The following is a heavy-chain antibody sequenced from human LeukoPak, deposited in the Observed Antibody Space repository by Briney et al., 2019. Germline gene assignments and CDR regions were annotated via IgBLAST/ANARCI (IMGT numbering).Heavy chain of an antibody. CDR2: ISAYNGNT. V-gene: IGHV1-18*01. D-gene: IGHD4-23*01. CDR1: GYTFTSYG. CDR3: ARARGTLVKGNWFDP. Sequence: ASVKVSCKTSGYTFTSYGISWVRQAPGQGLEGMGLISAYNGNTNYAQKLQGRVTMTTDTSTSTAYMELRSLRSDDTAVYYCARARGTLVKGNWFDPWGQGTLVTVSS. J-gene: IGHJ5*02.